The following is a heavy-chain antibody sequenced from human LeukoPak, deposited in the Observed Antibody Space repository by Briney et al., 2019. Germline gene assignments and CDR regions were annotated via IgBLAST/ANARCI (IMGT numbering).Heavy chain of an antibody. CDR2: MSYDGSSK. J-gene: IGHJ4*02. Sequence: GRSLRLSCAASGFIFSNYGMHWVRQAPGKGLEWVAVMSYDGSSKYYADSVKGRFTISRDNSKNTLYPQMNSLRSEDTAVYYCAKDQPYFDYWGQGTLVTVSS. CDR1: GFIFSNYG. V-gene: IGHV3-30*18. CDR3: AKDQPYFDY.